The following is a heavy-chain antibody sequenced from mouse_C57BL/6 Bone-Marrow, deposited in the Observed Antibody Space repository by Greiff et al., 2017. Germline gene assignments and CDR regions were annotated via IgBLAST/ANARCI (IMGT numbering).Heavy chain of an antibody. CDR2: IYPRSGDT. CDR3: ARAFGYGTGLAY. V-gene: IGHV1-81*01. J-gene: IGHJ3*01. CDR1: GYTFTSYG. D-gene: IGHD2-2*01. Sequence: VMLVESGAELARPGASVKLSCKASGYTFTSYGISWVKQRTGQGLEWIGEIYPRSGDTYYNEKFKGKATLTADKSSSTAYMELRSLTSEDSAVYVCARAFGYGTGLAYWGQGTLVTVSA.